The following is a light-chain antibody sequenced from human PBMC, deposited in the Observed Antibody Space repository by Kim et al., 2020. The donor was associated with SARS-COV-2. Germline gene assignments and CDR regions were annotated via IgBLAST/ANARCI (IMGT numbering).Light chain of an antibody. CDR2: ATS. CDR3: LLRYSGIWV. J-gene: IGLJ3*02. CDR1: TETVTSDSY. V-gene: IGLV7-43*01. Sequence: PVGTVSIACGSRTETVTSDSYANSFRQKPGRAPRALMYATSNKHSWAPARFSGCLHGGEAALTLSGVQPEDEADYYCLLRYSGIWVFGGGAQLTVL.